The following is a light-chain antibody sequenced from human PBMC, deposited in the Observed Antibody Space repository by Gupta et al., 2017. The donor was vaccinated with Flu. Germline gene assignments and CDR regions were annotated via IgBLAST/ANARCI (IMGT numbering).Light chain of an antibody. J-gene: IGKJ1*01. V-gene: IGKV1-39*01. Sequence: DIQMTLSHSSLSASVGDRVTITCRASQSISSYLNWYQQKPGKAPKPLIFSASTLQSGVPSRFSGSGSGTDFTLTISSLQPEDFATYYCQQSYHTLRTFGQGTKVEIK. CDR3: QQSYHTLRT. CDR1: QSISSY. CDR2: SAS.